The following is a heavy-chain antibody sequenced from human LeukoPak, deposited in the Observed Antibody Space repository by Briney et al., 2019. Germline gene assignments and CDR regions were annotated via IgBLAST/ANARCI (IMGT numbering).Heavy chain of an antibody. D-gene: IGHD3-16*02. Sequence: SETLSLTCTVSAGSISPDYWSWIRQPPGKGLEWIGYIYVTGNRYNPYLQSRVTISVDTSRNQFFLKMSSVTAADTAVYYCARHIGGGIEDMDVWGKGTKVTVSS. J-gene: IGHJ6*03. CDR3: ARHIGGGIEDMDV. CDR2: IYVTGN. V-gene: IGHV4-59*08. CDR1: AGSISPDY.